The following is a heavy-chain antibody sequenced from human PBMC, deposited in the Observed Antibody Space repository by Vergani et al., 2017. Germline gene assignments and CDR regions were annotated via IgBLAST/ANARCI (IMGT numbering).Heavy chain of an antibody. V-gene: IGHV3-30*04. CDR3: ARDQFRGQKGHLLSFDY. CDR1: GFTFSSYA. J-gene: IGHJ4*02. Sequence: QVQLVESGGGVVQPGRSLRLSCAASGFTFSSYAMHWVRQAPGKGLEWVAVISYDGSNKYYADSVKGRFTISRDNSKNTLYLQMNSLRAEDTAVYYCARDQFRGQKGHLLSFDYWGQGTLVTVSS. CDR2: ISYDGSNK. D-gene: IGHD2-21*01.